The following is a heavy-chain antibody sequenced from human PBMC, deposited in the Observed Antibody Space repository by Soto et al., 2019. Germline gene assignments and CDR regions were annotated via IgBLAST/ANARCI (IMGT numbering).Heavy chain of an antibody. CDR3: AQHLGYCSSSSSYIDAFDI. Sequence: GGSLRLSCAASGFTFSDYYMSWIRQAPGKGLEWVSYISSSGSTIYYADSVKGRFTISRDNAKNSLYLQMNSLRAEDTAVYYCAQHLGYCSSSSSYIDAFDIWGQGTMVTVSS. J-gene: IGHJ3*02. CDR2: ISSSGSTI. CDR1: GFTFSDYY. V-gene: IGHV3-11*01. D-gene: IGHD2-2*02.